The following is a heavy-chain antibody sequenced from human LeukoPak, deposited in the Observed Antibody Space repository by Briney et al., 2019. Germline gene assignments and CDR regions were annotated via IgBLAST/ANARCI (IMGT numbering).Heavy chain of an antibody. J-gene: IGHJ4*02. CDR3: ARRAPYCSGGSCYITAGAGRFDY. V-gene: IGHV4-39*07. D-gene: IGHD2-15*01. CDR1: GGSISTSSYY. Sequence: SETLSLTCTVSGGSISTSSYYWGWIRQPPGKGLECIGNIYYSGSTNYNPSLKSRVTISVDTSKNQFSLKLSSVTAADTAVYYCARRAPYCSGGSCYITAGAGRFDYWGQGTLVTVSS. CDR2: IYYSGST.